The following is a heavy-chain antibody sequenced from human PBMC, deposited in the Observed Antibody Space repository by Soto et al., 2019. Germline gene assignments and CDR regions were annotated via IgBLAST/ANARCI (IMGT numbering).Heavy chain of an antibody. D-gene: IGHD2-2*02. J-gene: IGHJ5*02. V-gene: IGHV1-18*01. CDR2: ISAYNGNT. CDR1: GYTFTSYG. CDR3: ARGGNCGSTSCYTLDP. Sequence: ASVKVSCKASGYTFTSYGISWVRQAPGQGLEWMGWISAYNGNTNYAQKLQGRVTMTTDTSTSTAYMELRSLRSDDTAVYYCARGGNCGSTSCYTLDPWGQGTLVTVPQ.